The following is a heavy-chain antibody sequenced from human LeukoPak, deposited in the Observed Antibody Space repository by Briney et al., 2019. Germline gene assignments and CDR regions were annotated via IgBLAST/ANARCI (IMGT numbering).Heavy chain of an antibody. CDR1: GFTFSSYA. D-gene: IGHD6-19*01. CDR3: AKLIAVAGTRDY. J-gene: IGHJ4*02. V-gene: IGHV3-23*01. Sequence: GGSLRLSCVASGFTFSSYAMSWVRQAPGKGLEWVSAISGSGGSTYYADSVKGRFTISRDNSKNTLYLQMNSLRAEDTAVYYCAKLIAVAGTRDYWGQGTLVTVSS. CDR2: ISGSGGST.